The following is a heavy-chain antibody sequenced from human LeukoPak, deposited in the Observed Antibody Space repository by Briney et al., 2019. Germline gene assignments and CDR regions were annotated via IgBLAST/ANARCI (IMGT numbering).Heavy chain of an antibody. J-gene: IGHJ3*02. V-gene: IGHV4-4*07. CDR2: IYTSGST. D-gene: IGHD6-19*01. CDR3: ARHRGLYSSGWYQRTDAFDI. CDR1: GGSISSYY. Sequence: SETLSLTCTVSGGSISSYYWSWIRQPAGKGLEWIGRIYTSGSTNYNPSLKSRVTISVDTSKNQFSLKLSSVTAADTAVYYCARHRGLYSSGWYQRTDAFDIWGQGTMVTVSS.